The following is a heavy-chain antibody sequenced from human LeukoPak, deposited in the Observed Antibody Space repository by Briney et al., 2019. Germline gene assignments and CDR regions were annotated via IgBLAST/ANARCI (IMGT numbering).Heavy chain of an antibody. V-gene: IGHV4-39*01. J-gene: IGHJ4*02. CDR1: SGSISSSSNY. Sequence: ASETLSLTCTVSSGSISSSSNYWGWFREPPWKGLEWIGSIYYSGSTYYSPSLKSRVTISVDTSKNQYSLRLSSVTAADTAVYYCARLFCTNGVCHFDYWAQGTLVTVSS. D-gene: IGHD2-8*01. CDR2: IYYSGST. CDR3: ARLFCTNGVCHFDY.